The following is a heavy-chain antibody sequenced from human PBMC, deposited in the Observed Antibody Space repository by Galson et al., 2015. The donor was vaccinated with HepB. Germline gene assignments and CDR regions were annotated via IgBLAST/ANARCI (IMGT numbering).Heavy chain of an antibody. CDR2: ITGSGATT. Sequence: LRLSCAASGFTFSSYAMNWVRQAPGKGLDWVSTITGSGATTSYADPVKGRFTISRDNSKNTLYLHMNSLRAEDTAVYYCAKNIDSGWAPVDVWGQGTTVTVSS. CDR3: AKNIDSGWAPVDV. CDR1: GFTFSSYA. D-gene: IGHD6-19*01. J-gene: IGHJ6*02. V-gene: IGHV3-23*01.